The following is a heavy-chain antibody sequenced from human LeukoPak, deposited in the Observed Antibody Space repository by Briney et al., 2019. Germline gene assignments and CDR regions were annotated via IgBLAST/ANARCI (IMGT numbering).Heavy chain of an antibody. CDR1: GSSFTSYW. J-gene: IGHJ5*02. Sequence: RGESLQISCQGSGSSFTSYWIGWVRQLPGKGLEWMGIIYTGDSDTRYNPSFQDQVTISADKSISTAYLQWSSLKASDTAMYYCARQRFTMRAYAGNWFDPWGQGTLVTVSS. D-gene: IGHD3-10*01. CDR3: ARQRFTMRAYAGNWFDP. CDR2: IYTGDSDT. V-gene: IGHV5-51*01.